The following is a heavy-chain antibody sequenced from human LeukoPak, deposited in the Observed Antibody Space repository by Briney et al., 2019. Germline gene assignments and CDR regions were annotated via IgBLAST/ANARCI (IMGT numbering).Heavy chain of an antibody. CDR1: GGSISSSSYY. CDR2: IYYSGST. J-gene: IGHJ4*02. CDR3: ARAGSGTLRD. V-gene: IGHV4-39*07. Sequence: PSETLSLTCTVSGGSISSSSYYWGWIRQPPGKGLERIGSIYYSGSTYYNPSLKSRVTISVDTSKNQFSLKLSSVTAADTAVYYCARAGSGTLRDWGQGTLVTVSS. D-gene: IGHD3-10*01.